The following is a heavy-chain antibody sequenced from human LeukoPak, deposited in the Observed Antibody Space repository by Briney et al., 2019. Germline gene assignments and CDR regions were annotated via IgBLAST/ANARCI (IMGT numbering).Heavy chain of an antibody. D-gene: IGHD3-3*01. Sequence: GASMKVSCKASGYTFTSYYMHWVRQAPGQGLEWMGIINPSGGSTSYAQKFQGRVTMTRDTSTSTVYMELSSLRSEDTAVYYCARGAPRFLEWLKGFDPWGQGTLVTVSS. J-gene: IGHJ5*02. CDR2: INPSGGST. V-gene: IGHV1-46*03. CDR1: GYTFTSYY. CDR3: ARGAPRFLEWLKGFDP.